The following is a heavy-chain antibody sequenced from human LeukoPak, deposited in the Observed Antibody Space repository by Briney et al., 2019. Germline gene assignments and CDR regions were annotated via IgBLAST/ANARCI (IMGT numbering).Heavy chain of an antibody. V-gene: IGHV1-2*02. D-gene: IGHD4-17*01. Sequence: ASVKVSCKASGYTFTSYDINWVRQATGQGLEWMGWINPNSGGTNYAQKFQGRVTMTRDTSISTAYMELSRLRSDDTAVYYCARNKDDYGDYWWFDPWGQGTLVTVSS. CDR2: INPNSGGT. J-gene: IGHJ5*02. CDR3: ARNKDDYGDYWWFDP. CDR1: GYTFTSYD.